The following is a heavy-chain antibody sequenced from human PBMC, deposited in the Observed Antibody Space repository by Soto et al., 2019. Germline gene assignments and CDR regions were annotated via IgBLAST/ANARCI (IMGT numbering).Heavy chain of an antibody. CDR3: AREMDYYGSPGAFDI. Sequence: PSETLSLTCTVSGGSISSYYWSWIRQPAGKGLEWIGRIYTSGSTNYNPSLKSRVTMSVDTSKNQFSLKLSSVTAADTAVYYCAREMDYYGSPGAFDIWGQGTMVTVSS. CDR1: GGSISSYY. D-gene: IGHD3-22*01. J-gene: IGHJ3*02. V-gene: IGHV4-4*07. CDR2: IYTSGST.